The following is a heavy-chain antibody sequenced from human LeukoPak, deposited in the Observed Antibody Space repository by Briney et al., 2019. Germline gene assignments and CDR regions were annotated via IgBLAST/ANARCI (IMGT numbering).Heavy chain of an antibody. CDR2: NYYSGST. CDR1: GGSISSSSYY. J-gene: IGHJ4*02. D-gene: IGHD4-11*01. Sequence: PSETLSLTCTVSGGSISSSSYYWGWIRQPPGKGLEWIGSNYYSGSTYYNPSPKSRVTISVDTSKNQFSLKLSSVTAADTAVYYCARQWTTVTDYWGQGTLVTVSS. V-gene: IGHV4-39*01. CDR3: ARQWTTVTDY.